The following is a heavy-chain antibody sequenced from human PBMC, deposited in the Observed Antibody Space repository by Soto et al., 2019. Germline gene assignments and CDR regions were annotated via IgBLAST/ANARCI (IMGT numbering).Heavy chain of an antibody. CDR2: ISSSGSTI. J-gene: IGHJ6*02. CDR1: GFTFSSYE. CDR3: ARVGIVLMVYRYGMDV. V-gene: IGHV3-48*03. D-gene: IGHD2-8*01. Sequence: EVQLVESGGGLVQPGGSLRLSCAASGFTFSSYEMNWVRQAPGKGLEWVSYISSSGSTIYYADSVKGRFTISRDNAKNSLYLQMNSLRAEDTAVYYCARVGIVLMVYRYGMDVWGQGTTVTVSS.